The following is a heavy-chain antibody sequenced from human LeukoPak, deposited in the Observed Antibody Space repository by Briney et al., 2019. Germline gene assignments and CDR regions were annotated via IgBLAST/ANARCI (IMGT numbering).Heavy chain of an antibody. Sequence: GGTLRLSCAASGFTFSTYGMNWVRQAPGKGLEWVSAVSGSGSTTYYARSVKGRFTVSRDNSKNTLYLQMNSLRVDDTAVYYCAKSLDYGGNRARLDLWGQGTLVTVSS. V-gene: IGHV3-23*01. CDR1: GFTFSTYG. J-gene: IGHJ5*02. D-gene: IGHD4-23*01. CDR3: AKSLDYGGNRARLDL. CDR2: VSGSGSTT.